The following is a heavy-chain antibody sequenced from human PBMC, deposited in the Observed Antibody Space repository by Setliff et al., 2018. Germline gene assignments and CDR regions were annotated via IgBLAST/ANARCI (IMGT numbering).Heavy chain of an antibody. V-gene: IGHV4-30-4*08. D-gene: IGHD3-22*01. CDR1: GGSISSGDYY. CDR2: IYSSGST. Sequence: SETLSLTCTVSGGSISSGDYYWSWIRQPPGKGLEWGGYIYSSGSTYYNPSLKSRVSISVDTSKNQFSLKLSSVTAADTAVYYCARESRYYYDNLGTLDYWGQGTLVTVSS. CDR3: ARESRYYYDNLGTLDY. J-gene: IGHJ4*02.